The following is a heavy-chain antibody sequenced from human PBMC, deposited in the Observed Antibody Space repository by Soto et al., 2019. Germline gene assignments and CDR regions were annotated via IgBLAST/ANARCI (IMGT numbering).Heavy chain of an antibody. CDR3: AKDSIAVAADYYSGMDA. CDR1: GFTFSSYA. Sequence: PAGSLRLSCAASGFTFSSYAMSWVRQAPGKGLEWVSAISGSGGSTYYADSMKGRFTTSRDNSKNTLYLQMNSLRAEDTAVYYCAKDSIAVAADYYSGMDAWGQGTTVTVSS. J-gene: IGHJ6*02. CDR2: ISGSGGST. D-gene: IGHD6-19*01. V-gene: IGHV3-23*01.